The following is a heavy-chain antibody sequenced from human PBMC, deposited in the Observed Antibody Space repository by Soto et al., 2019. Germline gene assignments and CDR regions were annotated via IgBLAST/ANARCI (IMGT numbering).Heavy chain of an antibody. CDR3: APLSVSLSGPYGIHV. D-gene: IGHD2-15*01. J-gene: IGHJ6*02. V-gene: IGHV4-39*01. Sequence: PSETRSRTWIVSGYSVTSSDYYWAWIRQPPGKGLEWIGSMFYSGLTYYNPSLKSRVTLSVDTSKNQFSVRLNSVTAADTAVYYCAPLSVSLSGPYGIHVWGQGTTVTVSS. CDR2: MFYSGLT. CDR1: GYSVTSSDYY.